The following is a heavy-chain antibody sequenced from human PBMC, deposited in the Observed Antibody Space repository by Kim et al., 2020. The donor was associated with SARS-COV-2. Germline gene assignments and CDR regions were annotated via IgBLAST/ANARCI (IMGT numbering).Heavy chain of an antibody. J-gene: IGHJ6*02. V-gene: IGHV3-33*01. CDR1: GFTFSSYG. D-gene: IGHD1-26*01. CDR2: IWYDGSNK. CDR3: ARDLLVGATSYGMDV. Sequence: GGSLRLSCAACGFTFSSYGMHWVRQAPGKVLEWVAVIWYDGSNKYYADSVKGRFTISRDNSKNTLYLQMNSLRAEDTAVYYCARDLLVGATSYGMDVWGQGTTVTVSS.